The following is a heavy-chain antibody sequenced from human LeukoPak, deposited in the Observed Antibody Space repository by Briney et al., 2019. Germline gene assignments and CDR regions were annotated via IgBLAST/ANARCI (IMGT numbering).Heavy chain of an antibody. CDR3: AKDLAYSGSRGFDF. J-gene: IGHJ4*02. V-gene: IGHV3-23*01. D-gene: IGHD1-26*01. CDR2: ISGSGGST. Sequence: PGGSLRLSCAASGFTFSIYAMSWVRQAPGKGLEWVSGISGSGGSTYYADSVKGRFTISRDNSKNTLYLQMNSLRAEDTAVYYCAKDLAYSGSRGFDFWGQGALVTVSS. CDR1: GFTFSIYA.